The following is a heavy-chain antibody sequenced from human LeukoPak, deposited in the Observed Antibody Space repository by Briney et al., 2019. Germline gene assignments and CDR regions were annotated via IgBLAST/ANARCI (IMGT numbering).Heavy chain of an antibody. D-gene: IGHD6-13*01. CDR1: GGSLSGHY. V-gene: IGHV4-34*01. CDR3: ARRPHSSSSGYYYGMDV. Sequence: PSETLSLTCAVYGGSLSGHYWSWIRQPPGRGLEWIGEINHGGSTNYNPSLKGRVTVSVDTSKNQFSLRLTSVPVADTAVYYCARRPHSSSSGYYYGMDVWGKGITVTVSS. CDR2: INHGGST. J-gene: IGHJ6*04.